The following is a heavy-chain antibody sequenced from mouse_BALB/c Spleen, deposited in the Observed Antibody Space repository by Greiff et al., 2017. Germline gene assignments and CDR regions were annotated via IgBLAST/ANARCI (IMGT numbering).Heavy chain of an antibody. D-gene: IGHD2-4*01. CDR1: GFTFSSFG. CDR2: ISSGSSTI. Sequence: DVKLVESGGGLVQPGGSRKLSCAASGFTFSSFGMHWVRQAPEKGLEWVAYISSGSSTIYYADTVKGRFTISRDNPKNTLFLQMTSLRSEDTAMYYCARGDYDFFAYWGQGTLVTVSA. V-gene: IGHV5-17*02. CDR3: ARGDYDFFAY. J-gene: IGHJ3*01.